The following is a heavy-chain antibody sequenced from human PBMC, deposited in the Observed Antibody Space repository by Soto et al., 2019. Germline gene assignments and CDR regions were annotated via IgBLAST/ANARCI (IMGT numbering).Heavy chain of an antibody. CDR2: IRNKANSHTT. D-gene: IGHD6-13*01. Sequence: EVQLVESGGGLVQPGGSLRLSCAASGFTSSDHYMDWVRQAPGKGLEWLGRIRNKANSHTTEYAGSVKGRFTISRDDSRNSLYLQLSSLKTEDTAVYYCARSGTESSTWDDDAFDIWGQGTMVTVSS. CDR3: ARSGTESSTWDDDAFDI. CDR1: GFTSSDHY. J-gene: IGHJ3*02. V-gene: IGHV3-72*01.